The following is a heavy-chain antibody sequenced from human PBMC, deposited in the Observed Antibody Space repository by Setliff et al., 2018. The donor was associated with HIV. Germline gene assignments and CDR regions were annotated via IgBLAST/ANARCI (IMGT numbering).Heavy chain of an antibody. Sequence: PSETLSLTCAVSGASDISYIWWSWVRQPPGKGLEWIGEVYHTGSTNLNPSLKSRVTISVDKSKNQFSLKLASVTAADTAVYYCASGEPYYYDSTGYSGTYFDYWGQGTLVTVSS. CDR2: VYHTGST. CDR3: ASGEPYYYDSTGYSGTYFDY. D-gene: IGHD3-22*01. V-gene: IGHV4-4*02. CDR1: GASDISYIW. J-gene: IGHJ4*02.